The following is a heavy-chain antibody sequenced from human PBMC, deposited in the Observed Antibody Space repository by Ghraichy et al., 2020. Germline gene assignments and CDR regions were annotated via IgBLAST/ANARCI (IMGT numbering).Heavy chain of an antibody. CDR1: GYTFTDYY. Sequence: ASVKVSCKASGYTFTDYYMHWVRQAPGQGLEWMGWINPNSGGTNYAQKFQGRVTMTRDTSISTAYMELSRLRTEDTAVYYCAKGAGSYRPFPVVDYYYADGMDVWGQGTTDTESS. D-gene: IGHD1-26*01. V-gene: IGHV1-2*02. CDR3: AKGAGSYRPFPVVDYYYADGMDV. J-gene: IGHJ6*02. CDR2: INPNSGGT.